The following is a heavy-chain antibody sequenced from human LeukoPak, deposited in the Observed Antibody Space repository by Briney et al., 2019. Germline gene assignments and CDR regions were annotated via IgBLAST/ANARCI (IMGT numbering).Heavy chain of an antibody. J-gene: IGHJ5*02. CDR1: GYNFATNW. Sequence: GESLKISCKGSGYNFATNWIGWVRQMPGKGLEWMGIIYPDDSDTRYSPSFQGQVTISADKSISTAYLQWSSLKASDTAMYYCARSGRDFPNGFDPWGQGTLVTVSS. V-gene: IGHV5-51*01. CDR2: IYPDDSDT. D-gene: IGHD1-26*01. CDR3: ARSGRDFPNGFDP.